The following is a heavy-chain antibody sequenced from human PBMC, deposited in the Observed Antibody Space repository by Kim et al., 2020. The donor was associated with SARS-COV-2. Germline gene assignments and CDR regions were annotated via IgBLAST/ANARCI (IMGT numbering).Heavy chain of an antibody. D-gene: IGHD6-19*01. Sequence: YNPSHKSRVTISVDTSENQFSLKLSSVTAADTAVYYCASSPVGGVYYFDYWGQGTLVTVSS. V-gene: IGHV4-39*01. J-gene: IGHJ4*02. CDR3: ASSPVGGVYYFDY.